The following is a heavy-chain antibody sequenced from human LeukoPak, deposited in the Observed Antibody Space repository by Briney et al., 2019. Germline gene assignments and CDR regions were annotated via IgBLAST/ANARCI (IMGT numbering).Heavy chain of an antibody. Sequence: GGSLRLSCAVSGITLSNYGMSWVRQAPGKRLEWVAGISDSGGRTNYADSVKGRFTISRDNPKNTLYLQMNSLRAEDTAEYFCAKRGVVIRVILVGFHKEAYYFDSWGQGALVTVS. CDR1: GITLSNYG. CDR3: AKRGVVIRVILVGFHKEAYYFDS. V-gene: IGHV3-23*01. J-gene: IGHJ4*02. D-gene: IGHD3-22*01. CDR2: ISDSGGRT.